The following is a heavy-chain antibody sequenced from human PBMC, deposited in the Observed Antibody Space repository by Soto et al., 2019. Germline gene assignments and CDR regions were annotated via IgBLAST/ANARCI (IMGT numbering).Heavy chain of an antibody. V-gene: IGHV4-31*03. CDR1: GGSISSGDYY. J-gene: IGHJ4*01. D-gene: IGHD1-1*01. Sequence: SETLSLTCTVSGGSISSGDYYWSWIRQYPGKGLEWIGYIYYSGSTYYNPSLKSRVTISVDTSKNQFSLKLNSVTAADTAVYYCARWPQLDPRFDYWGHVTLVTVS. CDR2: IYYSGST. CDR3: ARWPQLDPRFDY.